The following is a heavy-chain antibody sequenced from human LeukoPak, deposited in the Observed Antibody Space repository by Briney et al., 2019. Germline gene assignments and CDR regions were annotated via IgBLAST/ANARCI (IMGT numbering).Heavy chain of an antibody. V-gene: IGHV4-61*02. CDR1: GGSISSGSFY. CDR3: ARDQGTVIVPTAIGWFDP. J-gene: IGHJ5*02. D-gene: IGHD2-2*02. Sequence: SETLSLTCTVSGGSISSGSFYWSWIRQPAGKGLEWIGRIYSSGSTNYNPSLKSRVPISVATSKNQVSLKLRSVTAADTAVYYCARDQGTVIVPTAIGWFDPWGQGTLVTVSS. CDR2: IYSSGST.